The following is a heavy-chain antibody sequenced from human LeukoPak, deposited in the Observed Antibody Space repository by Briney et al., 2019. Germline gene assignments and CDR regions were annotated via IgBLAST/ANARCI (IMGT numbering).Heavy chain of an antibody. CDR2: IWYDGSDK. CDR1: GFTFSKYG. CDR3: ARDLVGAIAHGFDY. D-gene: IGHD1-26*01. V-gene: IGHV3-33*01. Sequence: PGGSLRLSCAASGFTFSKYGMHWVRQAPGKGLGWVAVIWYDGSDKYYADSVKGRFTISRDISKNTLYLQMNSLRAEDTAVYYCARDLVGAIAHGFDYWGQGTLVTVSS. J-gene: IGHJ4*02.